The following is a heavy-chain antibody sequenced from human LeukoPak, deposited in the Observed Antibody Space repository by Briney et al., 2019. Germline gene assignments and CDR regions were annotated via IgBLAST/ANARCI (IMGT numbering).Heavy chain of an antibody. CDR2: MFFGGST. CDR3: ARARGWQWLFDY. V-gene: IGHV4-39*07. D-gene: IGHD6-19*01. Sequence: PSETLSLTCTVSGGSISGSNNYWGWIRQSPGKGLEWIGSMFFGGSTYYNPPLKSRVTISVDTSKNQFSLRLSSVTAADTAVYYCARARGWQWLFDYWGQGTLVTVSS. CDR1: GGSISGSNNY. J-gene: IGHJ4*02.